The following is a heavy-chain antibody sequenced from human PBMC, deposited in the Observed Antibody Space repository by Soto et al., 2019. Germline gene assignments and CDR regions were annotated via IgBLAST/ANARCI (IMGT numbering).Heavy chain of an antibody. CDR3: AKDLSVFHDSSGYYNYYYGMDV. V-gene: IGHV3-23*01. CDR1: GFTFSSYA. CDR2: ISGSGGST. J-gene: IGHJ6*02. D-gene: IGHD3-22*01. Sequence: PGGSLRLSCAASGFTFSSYAMSWVRQAPGKGLEWVSAISGSGGSTYYADSVKGRFTISRDNSKNTLYLQMNSLRAEDTAVYYCAKDLSVFHDSSGYYNYYYGMDVWGQGTTVTVSS.